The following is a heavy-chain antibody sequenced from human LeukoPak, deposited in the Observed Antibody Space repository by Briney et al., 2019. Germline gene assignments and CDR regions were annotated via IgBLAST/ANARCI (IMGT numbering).Heavy chain of an antibody. CDR1: GGSISSSSYY. V-gene: IGHV4-39*01. CDR3: ARRFGRYCSGDSCLIY. D-gene: IGHD2-15*01. J-gene: IGHJ4*02. Sequence: SETLSLTCTVSGGSISSSSYYWGWIRQPPGKGLEWIGSIYYSGSTYYNPSLKSRVTISVDTSKNQFSLKLSSVTAADTAIYYCARRFGRYCSGDSCLIYWGQGTLVTVSS. CDR2: IYYSGST.